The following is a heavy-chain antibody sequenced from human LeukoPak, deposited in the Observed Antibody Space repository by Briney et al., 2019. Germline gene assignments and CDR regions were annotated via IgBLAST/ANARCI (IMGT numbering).Heavy chain of an antibody. Sequence: ASVKVSCKASGYTFTSYYMHWVRQAPGHGLEWMGIINPSGDSTSYAQKFQGRVTMTRDTSTSTVYMELSSLRSEDTAVYYCARDPRRIAVAGYAFEYWGQGTLVTVSS. CDR1: GYTFTSYY. D-gene: IGHD6-19*01. J-gene: IGHJ4*02. V-gene: IGHV1-46*01. CDR2: INPSGDST. CDR3: ARDPRRIAVAGYAFEY.